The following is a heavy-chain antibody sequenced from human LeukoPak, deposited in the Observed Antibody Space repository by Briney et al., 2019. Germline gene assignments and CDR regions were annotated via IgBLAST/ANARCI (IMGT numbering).Heavy chain of an antibody. V-gene: IGHV4-39*07. Sequence: SETLSLTCTVSGASISSSTDYWGWIRQPPGKGLEWIGEINHSGSTNYNPSLKSRVTISVDTSKNQFSLKLSSVTAADTAVYYCARLVNSYDRKHNWFDPWGQGTLVTVSS. J-gene: IGHJ5*02. CDR3: ARLVNSYDRKHNWFDP. CDR2: INHSGST. D-gene: IGHD5-18*01. CDR1: GASISSSTDY.